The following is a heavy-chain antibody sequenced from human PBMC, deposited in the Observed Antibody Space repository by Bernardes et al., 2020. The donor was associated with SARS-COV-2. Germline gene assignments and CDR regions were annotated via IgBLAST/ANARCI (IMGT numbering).Heavy chain of an antibody. Sequence: GAPLKISCEGSGYSFTSYWIGWVRQMPGKALEWMGIIHPSDSDTMYSPSFQGHITISADKSISTAYLQWSSLQAADTAMYYCVMGRWLVRFDYWGQGTLVSVSS. V-gene: IGHV5-51*01. CDR1: GYSFTSYW. CDR3: VMGRWLVRFDY. J-gene: IGHJ4*02. D-gene: IGHD6-19*01. CDR2: IHPSDSDT.